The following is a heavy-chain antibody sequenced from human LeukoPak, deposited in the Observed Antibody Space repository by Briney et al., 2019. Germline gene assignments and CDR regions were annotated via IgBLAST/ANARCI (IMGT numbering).Heavy chain of an antibody. Sequence: PGGSLRLSYAACGFTFSSYGMHWVRQAPGKGLEWVAFIRYDGSNKYYADSVKGRFTISRDNSKNTLYLQMNSLRAEDTAVYYCASGVSDYWGQGTLVTVSS. V-gene: IGHV3-30*02. D-gene: IGHD3-3*01. CDR3: ASGVSDY. CDR2: IRYDGSNK. CDR1: GFTFSSYG. J-gene: IGHJ4*02.